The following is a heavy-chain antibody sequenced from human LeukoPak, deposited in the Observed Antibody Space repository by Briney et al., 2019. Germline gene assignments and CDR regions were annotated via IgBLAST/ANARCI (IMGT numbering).Heavy chain of an antibody. J-gene: IGHJ6*02. Sequence: RASVKVSCKASGGTFSSYAISWVRQAPGQGLEWMGRIIPILGIANYAQKFQGRVTVTADKSTSTAYMELSSLRSEDTAVYYCARLGDMDVWGQGTTVTVSS. D-gene: IGHD3-16*01. CDR2: IIPILGIA. V-gene: IGHV1-69*04. CDR3: ARLGDMDV. CDR1: GGTFSSYA.